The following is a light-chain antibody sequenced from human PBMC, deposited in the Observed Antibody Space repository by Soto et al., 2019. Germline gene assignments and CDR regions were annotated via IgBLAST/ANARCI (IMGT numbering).Light chain of an antibody. J-gene: IGKJ3*01. CDR1: QSVGSN. CDR2: GAS. Sequence: EIVMTQSPATLSVSPGERVTLSCRASQSVGSNLAWYQQKPGQAPRLLIYGASTRATGIPARFSGSWSGTEFTLTISSLQSEDFAVYYCQQYNNWPLFGPGTKVDIK. CDR3: QQYNNWPL. V-gene: IGKV3-15*01.